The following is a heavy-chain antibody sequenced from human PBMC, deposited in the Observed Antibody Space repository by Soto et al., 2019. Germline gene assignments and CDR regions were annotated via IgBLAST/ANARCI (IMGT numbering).Heavy chain of an antibody. CDR1: EYTSTRFH. CDR3: ARGMGPGDFDS. Sequence: QVQLVQSGAEVKKPGASAKVSCKASEYTSTRFHIHWVHQAPGQSLEWMGWINLGSGNTKSSQRFQDRVTITRDTSATTAYMELSSLMSEDTAVYYCARGMGPGDFDSWGQGTLVTVSS. J-gene: IGHJ4*02. CDR2: INLGSGNT. V-gene: IGHV1-3*01.